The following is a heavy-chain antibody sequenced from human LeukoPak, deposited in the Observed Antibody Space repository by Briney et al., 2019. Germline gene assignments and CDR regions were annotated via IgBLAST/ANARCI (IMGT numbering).Heavy chain of an antibody. Sequence: GGSLRLSCAASGFSFSAYWMTWVRQAPGTGLEWVANINPAGTETYYVDPVKGRFTISRDNAKNLLYLQMNSLRAEDTAVYYCARGPHDYGDQYYMDVWGKGTTVTVSS. CDR2: INPAGTET. J-gene: IGHJ6*03. CDR1: GFSFSAYW. V-gene: IGHV3-7*04. D-gene: IGHD4-17*01. CDR3: ARGPHDYGDQYYMDV.